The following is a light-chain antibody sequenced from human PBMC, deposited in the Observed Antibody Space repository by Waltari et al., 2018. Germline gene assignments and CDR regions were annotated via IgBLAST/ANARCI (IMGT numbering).Light chain of an antibody. J-gene: IGLJ2*01. CDR3: QSYDSSLSGSYVV. V-gene: IGLV1-40*01. CDR2: GNS. Sequence: QSVLTQPPSVSGAPGQRVTISCTGSSSNIGAGYDVHWYQQLPGTAPKLLIYGNSNRPSGVPDGFAGSKSGTSASLAITGLQAEDEAEYYCQSYDSSLSGSYVVFGGGTKLTVL. CDR1: SSNIGAGYD.